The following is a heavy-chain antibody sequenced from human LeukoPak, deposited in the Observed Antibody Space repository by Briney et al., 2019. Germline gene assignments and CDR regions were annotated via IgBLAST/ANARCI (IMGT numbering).Heavy chain of an antibody. D-gene: IGHD4-17*01. CDR3: ASGLDYGDYNTLDY. CDR2: IIPIFATA. J-gene: IGHJ4*02. V-gene: IGHV1-69*13. CDR1: GGTFSSYA. Sequence: PVKVSCKASGGTFSSYAISWVRQAPGQGLEWMGGIIPIFATANYAQKFQGRVTITADESTSTAYMELSSLRSEDTAVYYCASGLDYGDYNTLDYWGQGTLVTVSS.